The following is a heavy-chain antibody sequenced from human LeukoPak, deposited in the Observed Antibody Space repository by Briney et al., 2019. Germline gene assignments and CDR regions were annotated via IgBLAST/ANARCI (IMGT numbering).Heavy chain of an antibody. D-gene: IGHD3-22*01. CDR1: GGSISNYY. Sequence: PSETLSLTCTVSGGSISNYYWSWIRQPPGKGLEWIGNIFYIGSTNYNPSLKSRVTMSVDTSKNQFSLRLSSVTAADTAVYYCARAYYSDTGGYYNDYWGHGTLVTVSS. CDR3: ARAYYSDTGGYYNDY. CDR2: IFYIGST. V-gene: IGHV4-59*01. J-gene: IGHJ4*01.